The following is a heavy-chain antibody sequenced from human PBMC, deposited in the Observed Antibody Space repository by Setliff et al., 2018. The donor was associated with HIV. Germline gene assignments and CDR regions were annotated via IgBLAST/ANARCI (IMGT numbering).Heavy chain of an antibody. Sequence: ASVKVSCKASGYTFTSYAMHWVRQAPGQRLEWMGWINAGNGNTKYSQKFQGRVTITRDTSASTAYMELRSLRSEDTAMYYCASGSGYCRNGDCYVGVHKNPDKYYFDYWGQGTLVTVSS. CDR3: ASGSGYCRNGDCYVGVHKNPDKYYFDY. CDR2: INAGNGNT. J-gene: IGHJ4*02. CDR1: GYTFTSYA. D-gene: IGHD2-8*01. V-gene: IGHV1-3*01.